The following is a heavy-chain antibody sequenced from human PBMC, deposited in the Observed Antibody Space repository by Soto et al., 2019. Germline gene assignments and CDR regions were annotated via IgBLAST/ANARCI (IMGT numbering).Heavy chain of an antibody. J-gene: IGHJ5*02. CDR2: IYYSGST. CDR3: ANYDILTGPRSS. CDR1: GGSISSSSYY. D-gene: IGHD3-9*01. V-gene: IGHV4-39*01. Sequence: QLQLQESGPGLVKPSETLSLTCTVSGGSISSSSYYWGWIRQPPGKGLEWIGSIYYSGSTYYNPSLKRRVTISVDTSKNQFSLKLSSVTAADTAVYYCANYDILTGPRSSWGQGTLVTVSS.